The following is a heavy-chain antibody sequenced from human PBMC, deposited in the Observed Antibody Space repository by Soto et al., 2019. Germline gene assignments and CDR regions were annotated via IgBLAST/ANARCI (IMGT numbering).Heavy chain of an antibody. CDR2: IYYSGTT. CDR1: GDSVSSGSNF. J-gene: IGHJ5*02. D-gene: IGHD3-9*01. V-gene: IGHV4-61*01. Sequence: FETLSLTCTVSGDSVSSGSNFWSWIRQPPGKELEWIGYIYYSGTTNYNPSLRSRITISIDTSKNQFSLRLSSVTAADTAVYYCARENYDILTGQTGGFDLWGQGTLVTVSS. CDR3: ARENYDILTGQTGGFDL.